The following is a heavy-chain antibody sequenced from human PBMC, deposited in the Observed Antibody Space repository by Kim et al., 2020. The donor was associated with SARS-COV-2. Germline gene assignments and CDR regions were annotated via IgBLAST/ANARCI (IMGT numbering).Heavy chain of an antibody. CDR2: VSGTGGST. J-gene: IGHJ4*02. Sequence: GGSLRLSCAGYGFIFNTYAMTWVRQAPGRGLEWISSVSGTGGSTYYADSVKGRFTISRDNSNNTVFLQMNSLRAEDTAIYFCAKGGWEPPEDYWGQGIL. CDR3: AKGGWEPPEDY. D-gene: IGHD1-26*01. V-gene: IGHV3-23*01. CDR1: GFIFNTYA.